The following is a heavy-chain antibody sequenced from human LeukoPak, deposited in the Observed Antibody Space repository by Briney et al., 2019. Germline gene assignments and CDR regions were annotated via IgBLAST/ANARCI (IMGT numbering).Heavy chain of an antibody. CDR2: IYYSGST. CDR1: GGSISSSSYY. V-gene: IGHV4-39*01. J-gene: IGHJ4*02. CDR3: ARHITGDSSGYVYYFDY. Sequence: SETLSLTCTVSGGSISSSSYYWGWIRQPPGKGLEWIGSIYYSGSTYYNPSLKSRVTISVDTSKNQFSLKLSSVTAADTALYYCARHITGDSSGYVYYFDYWGQGTLVTVSS. D-gene: IGHD3-22*01.